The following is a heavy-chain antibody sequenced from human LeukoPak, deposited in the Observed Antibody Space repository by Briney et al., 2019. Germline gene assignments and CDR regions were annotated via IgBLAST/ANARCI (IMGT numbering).Heavy chain of an antibody. V-gene: IGHV3-21*01. CDR3: ARGATDTTRWFDP. J-gene: IGHJ5*02. CDR1: GFSFNTYS. D-gene: IGHD1-7*01. CDR2: ISRASESI. Sequence: GGSLRLSCEASGFSFNTYSMAWVRQAPGKGLEWVSIISRASESIFYADSVKGRFTISRDNAKTSLYLQMNGLRAEDTAAYYCARGATDTTRWFDPWGQGTLVTVSS.